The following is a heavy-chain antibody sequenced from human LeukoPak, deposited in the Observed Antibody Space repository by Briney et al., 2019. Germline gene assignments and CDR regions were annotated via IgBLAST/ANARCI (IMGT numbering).Heavy chain of an antibody. D-gene: IGHD3-10*01. Sequence: PGGSLRLSCAASGFTFSSYAMSWVRQAPGKGLEWVSAISGSGGSTYYADSVKGRFTISRDSSKNTLYLQMNSLRAEDTAVYYCAKAGGSGSYYYFDYWGQGTLVTVSS. CDR2: ISGSGGST. V-gene: IGHV3-23*01. CDR3: AKAGGSGSYYYFDY. CDR1: GFTFSSYA. J-gene: IGHJ4*02.